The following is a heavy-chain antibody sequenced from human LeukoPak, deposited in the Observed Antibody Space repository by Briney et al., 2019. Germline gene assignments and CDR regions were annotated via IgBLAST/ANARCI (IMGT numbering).Heavy chain of an antibody. Sequence: GGSLRLSCAASGFTFSSYDMSWVRQAPGKGLEWVSAISGSGGSTYYADSVKGRFTISRDNSKNTLYLQMSGLRAEDTAVYYCAKRWSFYYFDYWGQGTLVTVSS. D-gene: IGHD4-23*01. V-gene: IGHV3-23*01. J-gene: IGHJ4*02. CDR3: AKRWSFYYFDY. CDR2: ISGSGGST. CDR1: GFTFSSYD.